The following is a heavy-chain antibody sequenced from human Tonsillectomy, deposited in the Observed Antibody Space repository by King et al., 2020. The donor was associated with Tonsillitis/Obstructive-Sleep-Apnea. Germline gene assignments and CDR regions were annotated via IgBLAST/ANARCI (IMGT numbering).Heavy chain of an antibody. CDR2: IYDSGST. CDR3: ARDMVLAAGGDAFDI. J-gene: IGHJ3*02. D-gene: IGHD2-15*01. Sequence: QLQESGPGLVKSSETLSLTCTVSGGSISRYYWSWIRQPPGKGLEWIGYIYDSGSTNYNPSLKSRVTISVDTSKNQFSLKLTSVTAADTAVYYCARDMVLAAGGDAFDIWGQGTMVTVSS. V-gene: IGHV4-59*01. CDR1: GGSISRYY.